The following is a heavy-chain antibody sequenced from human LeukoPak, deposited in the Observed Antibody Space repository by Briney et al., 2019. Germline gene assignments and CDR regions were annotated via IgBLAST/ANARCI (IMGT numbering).Heavy chain of an antibody. D-gene: IGHD5/OR15-5a*01. V-gene: IGHV1-46*01. CDR2: INLSGGST. Sequence: ASVKVSCKASGYTFTSYYMHWVRQAPGQGLEWMGIINLSGGSTSYAQKFQGRVTMTRDTSTSTVYMELSSLRSEDTAVYYCARDVLGYYFDYWGQGTLVTVSS. J-gene: IGHJ4*02. CDR3: ARDVLGYYFDY. CDR1: GYTFTSYY.